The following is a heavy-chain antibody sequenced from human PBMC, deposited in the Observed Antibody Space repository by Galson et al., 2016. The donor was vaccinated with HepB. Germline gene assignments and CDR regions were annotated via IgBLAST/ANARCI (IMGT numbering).Heavy chain of an antibody. CDR1: GDSISSSNYY. CDR3: ARHVTLSGSYSIDY. CDR2: VQYSGTT. J-gene: IGHJ4*02. Sequence: SETLSLTCTVSGDSISSSNYYWGWIRQSPGRGLESIASVQYSGTTYYKSSLRGRVTMSIDTSKNQFSLRLNSLTAADTAVYYCARHVTLSGSYSIDYWGQGTRVTVSS. V-gene: IGHV4-39*01. D-gene: IGHD1-26*01.